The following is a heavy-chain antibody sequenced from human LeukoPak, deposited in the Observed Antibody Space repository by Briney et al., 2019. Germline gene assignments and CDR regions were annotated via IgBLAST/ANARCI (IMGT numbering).Heavy chain of an antibody. CDR1: GYTFTGFY. D-gene: IGHD3-10*01. J-gene: IGHJ6*03. Sequence: GASVKVSCKASGYTFTGFYIHWVRQAPGQGPEWMGWINPNIGGTNYAQKFRGRVSLTRDTSTSTAYMELNSLRSDDTAVYYCARCGSGTDLYDYYFMDVWGKGTTGTVSS. V-gene: IGHV1-2*02. CDR3: ARCGSGTDLYDYYFMDV. CDR2: INPNIGGT.